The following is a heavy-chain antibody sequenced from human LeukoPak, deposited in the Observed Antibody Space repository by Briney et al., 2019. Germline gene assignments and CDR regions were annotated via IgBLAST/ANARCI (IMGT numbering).Heavy chain of an antibody. V-gene: IGHV4-39*01. CDR3: ARRRNGGNSKGYFDY. J-gene: IGHJ4*02. CDR2: IYYSGST. D-gene: IGHD4-23*01. CDR1: GGYISTSNYY. Sequence: SETLSLTCTVSGGYISTSNYYWGWIRQSPGKGLEWIGNIYYSGSTYYNPSLKSRVSLSIDTSMNQFSLKLSSVTAADTAVYYCARRRNGGNSKGYFDYWGQGTLVTVSS.